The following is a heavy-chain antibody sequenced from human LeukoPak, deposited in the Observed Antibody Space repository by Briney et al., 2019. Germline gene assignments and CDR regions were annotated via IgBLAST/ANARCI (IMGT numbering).Heavy chain of an antibody. Sequence: GGSLGLSCAASGFTFSSYAMSWVRQAPGKGLEWVSAISGSGGSTYYADSVKGRFTISRDNSKNTLYLQMNSLRAEDTAVYYCAIIDDYGDYGGYWGQGTLVTVSS. CDR1: GFTFSSYA. V-gene: IGHV3-23*01. J-gene: IGHJ4*02. CDR3: AIIDDYGDYGGY. D-gene: IGHD4-17*01. CDR2: ISGSGGST.